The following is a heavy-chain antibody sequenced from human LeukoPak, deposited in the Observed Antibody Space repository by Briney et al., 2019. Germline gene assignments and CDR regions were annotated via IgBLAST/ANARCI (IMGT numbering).Heavy chain of an antibody. CDR1: GASISINAYY. J-gene: IGHJ4*02. CDR3: AREFCGGDCYYFDY. D-gene: IGHD2-21*02. Sequence: PSETLSLTCTVSGASISINAYYWSWVRQPPGKGLEWIATIHYSGNTYYNTSLKSPVTISADTSNNQFSLKLSSVTAADTAVYYCAREFCGGDCYYFDYWGQGTLVTVSS. V-gene: IGHV4-39*07. CDR2: IHYSGNT.